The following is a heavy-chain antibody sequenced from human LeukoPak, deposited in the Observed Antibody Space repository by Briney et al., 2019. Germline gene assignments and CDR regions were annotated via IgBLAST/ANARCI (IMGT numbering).Heavy chain of an antibody. V-gene: IGHV3-15*01. CDR1: GFTFSNAW. CDR3: TTEASYYYGSGSYYPDFDY. Sequence: GGSLRLSCAASGFTFSNAWMSWVRQAPGKGLEWAGRIKSKTDGGTTDYAAPVKGRFTISRDDSKNTLYLQMNSLKTEDTAVYYCTTEASYYYGSGSYYPDFDYWGQGTLVTVSS. D-gene: IGHD3-10*01. CDR2: IKSKTDGGTT. J-gene: IGHJ4*02.